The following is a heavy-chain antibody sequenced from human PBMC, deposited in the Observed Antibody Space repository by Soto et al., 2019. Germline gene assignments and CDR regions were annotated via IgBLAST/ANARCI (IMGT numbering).Heavy chain of an antibody. CDR3: ARHTGSNLNWFDP. Sequence: SETLSLTCTVSGGSISSYYWSWIRQPPWKGLEWIGYIYYSGSTNYNPSLKSRVTISVDTSKNQFSLKLSSVTAADTAVYYCARHTGSNLNWFDPWGQGTLVTVSS. D-gene: IGHD3-10*01. CDR1: GGSISSYY. V-gene: IGHV4-59*08. J-gene: IGHJ5*02. CDR2: IYYSGST.